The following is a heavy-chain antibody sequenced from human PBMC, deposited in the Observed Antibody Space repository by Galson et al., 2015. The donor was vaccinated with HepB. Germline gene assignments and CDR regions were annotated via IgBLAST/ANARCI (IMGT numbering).Heavy chain of an antibody. CDR1: GGTFSSYA. D-gene: IGHD3-10*01. CDR3: AQAMVRGVIDY. J-gene: IGHJ4*02. V-gene: IGHV1-69*04. CDR2: IIPILGIA. Sequence: SVKVSCKASGGTFSSYAISWVRQAPGQGLEWMGRIIPILGIANYAQKFQGRVTITADKSTSTAYMELSSLRSEDTAVYYCAQAMVRGVIDYWGQGTLVTVSS.